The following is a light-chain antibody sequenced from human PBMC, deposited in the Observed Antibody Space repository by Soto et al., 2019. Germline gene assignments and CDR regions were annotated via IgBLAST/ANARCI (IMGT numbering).Light chain of an antibody. Sequence: EIVLTQSPATLSLSPGERATLSCRASQSISSSLAWYQQKPGQAPRLLIYDASSRATDFPDRFSGSGSGTDFTPTIGSLEPEDFAVYYCQQRSEWPRTFGQGTKVEIK. J-gene: IGKJ1*01. CDR2: DAS. V-gene: IGKV3-11*01. CDR1: QSISSS. CDR3: QQRSEWPRT.